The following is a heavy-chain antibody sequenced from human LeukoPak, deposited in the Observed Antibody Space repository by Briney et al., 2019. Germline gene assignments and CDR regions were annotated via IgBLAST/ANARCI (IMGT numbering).Heavy chain of an antibody. V-gene: IGHV3-53*01. CDR2: IFRGNK. Sequence: PGGSLRLSCAVSGFNAYDNYMSWVRQSPGKGPEWVSLIFRGNKHYRDSVEGRFTISRDDSQNTVHLQMNSLRAEDTAVYFCATSDSYHWLLEHWGQGTPVTVSS. D-gene: IGHD1-1*01. CDR3: ATSDSYHWLLEH. CDR1: GFNAYDNY. J-gene: IGHJ1*01.